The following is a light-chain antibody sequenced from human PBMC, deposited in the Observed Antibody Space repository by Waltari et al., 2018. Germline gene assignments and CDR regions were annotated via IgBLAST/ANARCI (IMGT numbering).Light chain of an antibody. CDR1: QSLTKRY. J-gene: IGKJ2*01. V-gene: IGKV3-20*01. CDR3: QQYGSSVLYT. Sequence: VLTQSPGTLSLSPGERAPFSCRASQSLTKRYLAWYQQKPGQAPRLLIYGASSRAAGIPDRFSGSGSGTDFTLTISRLEPEDFAVYYCQQYGSSVLYTFGQGTKLEIK. CDR2: GAS.